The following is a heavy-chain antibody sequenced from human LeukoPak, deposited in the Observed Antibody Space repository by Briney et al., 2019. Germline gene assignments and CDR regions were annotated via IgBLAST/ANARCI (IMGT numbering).Heavy chain of an antibody. J-gene: IGHJ6*02. CDR1: GGTFSSNA. V-gene: IGHV1-69*13. Sequence: SVRVSCKASGGTFSSNAISWVRQAPGQWLEWMGRIIPIFGTANYAQKFQGRVTITADESTSTAYMELSSLRSEDTAVYYCAREESRDGYHDYYYGMDVWGQGTTVTVSS. CDR2: IIPIFGTA. CDR3: AREESRDGYHDYYYGMDV. D-gene: IGHD5-24*01.